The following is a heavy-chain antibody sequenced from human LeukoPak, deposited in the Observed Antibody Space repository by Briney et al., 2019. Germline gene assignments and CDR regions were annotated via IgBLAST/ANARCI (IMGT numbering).Heavy chain of an antibody. CDR1: GFTFRSYG. CDR2: VSYDGSST. Sequence: PGGSLRLSCAASGFTFRSYGMHWVRQAAGKGLEWVAAVSYDGSSTYYTDSVKGRFTISRDNSKNTLYLQMNSLRAEDTAVYYCAAHHGELGYFDYWGQGTLVTVSS. V-gene: IGHV3-30*03. D-gene: IGHD1-26*01. CDR3: AAHHGELGYFDY. J-gene: IGHJ4*02.